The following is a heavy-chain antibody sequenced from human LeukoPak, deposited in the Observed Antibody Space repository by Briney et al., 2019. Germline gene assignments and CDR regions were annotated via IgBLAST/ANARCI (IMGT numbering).Heavy chain of an antibody. V-gene: IGHV1-69*04. Sequence: GASVKVSCKASGGTFSSYAISWVPQAPGQGLEWMGRIIPILGIANYAQKFQGRVTITADKSTSTAYMELSSLRSEDTAVYYCARDLSYYDSSGYYYEIRYLDYWGQGTLVTVSS. CDR2: IIPILGIA. CDR1: GGTFSSYA. J-gene: IGHJ4*02. D-gene: IGHD3-22*01. CDR3: ARDLSYYDSSGYYYEIRYLDY.